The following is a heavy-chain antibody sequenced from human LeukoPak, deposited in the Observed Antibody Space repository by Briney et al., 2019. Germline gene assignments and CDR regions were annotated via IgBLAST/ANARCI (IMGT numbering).Heavy chain of an antibody. J-gene: IGHJ4*02. V-gene: IGHV4-4*02. CDR1: GGSISSNFW. D-gene: IGHD3-22*01. CDR2: IYHSGST. Sequence: SGTLSLTCTVSGGSISSNFWWSWVRQPPGKGLEWIGEIYHSGSTDYSPSLRSRLTISLDTSKNQFSLNLSSVTAADTAVYYCARGSRSPNYDSSGYYVYWGQGILVTVSS. CDR3: ARGSRSPNYDSSGYYVY.